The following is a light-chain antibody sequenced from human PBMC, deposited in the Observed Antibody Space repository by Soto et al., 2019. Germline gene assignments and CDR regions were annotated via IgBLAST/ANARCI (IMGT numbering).Light chain of an antibody. CDR1: RSISSSY. J-gene: IGKJ1*01. CDR3: QHYATSPRT. Sequence: EVVLTQSPGTLSLSPGERATLSCMTSRSISSSYLAWYQQKPGQPPRHLIYGASNRANGIPDRSSGSGSGTDFTLTITRLEPEDFAVYYCQHYATSPRTFGQGTKVEVK. CDR2: GAS. V-gene: IGKV3-20*01.